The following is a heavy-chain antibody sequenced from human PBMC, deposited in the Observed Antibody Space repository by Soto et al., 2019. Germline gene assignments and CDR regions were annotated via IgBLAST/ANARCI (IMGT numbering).Heavy chain of an antibody. J-gene: IGHJ3*02. CDR1: GFTFSNAW. CDR2: IRRKTDGGTT. D-gene: IGHD3-3*01. Sequence: GGSLRLSCAASGFTFSNAWINWVRRAPGKGLEWVGRIRRKTDGGTTDYAAPVKGRFAISRDDSKNIAYLQMNSLKTEDTAVYYCTRGVLRFLEWLVPAFDIWGQGTMVTVSS. CDR3: TRGVLRFLEWLVPAFDI. V-gene: IGHV3-15*07.